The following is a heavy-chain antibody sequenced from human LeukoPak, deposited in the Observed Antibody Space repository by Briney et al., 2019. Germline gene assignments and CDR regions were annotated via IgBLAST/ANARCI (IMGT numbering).Heavy chain of an antibody. V-gene: IGHV4-4*07. CDR2: IYTSGST. CDR1: GGSISSYY. J-gene: IGHJ4*02. D-gene: IGHD3-16*02. CDR3: ARDRDYVWGSYRPYFDY. Sequence: PETLSLTCTVSGGSISSYYWSWIRQPAGKGLEWIGRIYTSGSTNYNPSLKSRVTMSVDTSKNQFSLKLSSVTAADTAVYYCARDRDYVWGSYRPYFDYWGQGTLVTVSS.